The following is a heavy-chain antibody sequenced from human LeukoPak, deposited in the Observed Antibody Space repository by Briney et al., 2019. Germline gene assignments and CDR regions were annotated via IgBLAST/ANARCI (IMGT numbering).Heavy chain of an antibody. CDR2: ISGSGAST. Sequence: GGSLRLSCLTSGFTFSTNAMSWVRQAPGKGLEWISCISGSGASTYYADSVTGRFTISRDNSRNTLYLQMNSLRGDDTAVYYCAKDVGKWESLHFFDYWGQGTLVTVSS. V-gene: IGHV3-23*01. D-gene: IGHD1-26*01. J-gene: IGHJ4*02. CDR3: AKDVGKWESLHFFDY. CDR1: GFTFSTNA.